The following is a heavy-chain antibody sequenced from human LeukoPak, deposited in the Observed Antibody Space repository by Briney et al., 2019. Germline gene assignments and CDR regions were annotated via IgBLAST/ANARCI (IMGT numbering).Heavy chain of an antibody. CDR3: TTDLGTYYHGSQRLIPIDY. CDR1: GFTFTNAW. CDR2: IKSKTDGETT. Sequence: GGSLRLSCVDSGFTFTNAWMSWVRQAPGKGLEWIGRIKSKTDGETTNSAEPVRGRFTISRDDSKSAVYLQMNSLKIEDTAVYYCTTDLGTYYHGSQRLIPIDYWGQGTLVTVSS. D-gene: IGHD3-10*01. J-gene: IGHJ4*02. V-gene: IGHV3-15*01.